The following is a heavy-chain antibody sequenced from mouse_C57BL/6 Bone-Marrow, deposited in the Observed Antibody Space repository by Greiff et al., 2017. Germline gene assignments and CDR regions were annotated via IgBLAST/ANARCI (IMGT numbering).Heavy chain of an antibody. CDR2: IDPETGGT. Sequence: VKLQQSGAELVRPGASVTLSCKASGYTFTDYEMHWVKQTPVHGLEWIGAIDPETGGTAYNQKFKGKAIMTADKSSSTAYMELRSLTSEDSAVYYCTSDYYEGGYWGQGTTLTVSS. V-gene: IGHV1-15*01. D-gene: IGHD1-1*01. CDR3: TSDYYEGGY. J-gene: IGHJ2*01. CDR1: GYTFTDYE.